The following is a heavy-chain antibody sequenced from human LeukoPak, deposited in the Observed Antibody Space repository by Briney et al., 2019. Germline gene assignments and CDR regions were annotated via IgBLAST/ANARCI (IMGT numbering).Heavy chain of an antibody. J-gene: IGHJ4*02. CDR3: ARGMGSGWRPYYFDY. V-gene: IGHV3-7*01. D-gene: IGHD6-19*01. Sequence: QPGGSLRLSCAASGFTFSSDWMSWVRQAPGKGLEWVANIKQDGSEKYYVDSVKGRFTISRDNAKNSLYLQMNSLRAEDTAVYYCARGMGSGWRPYYFDYWGQGTLVTVSS. CDR1: GFTFSSDW. CDR2: IKQDGSEK.